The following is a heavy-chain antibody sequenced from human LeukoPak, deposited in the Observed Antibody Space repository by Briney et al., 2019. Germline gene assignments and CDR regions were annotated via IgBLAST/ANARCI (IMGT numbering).Heavy chain of an antibody. Sequence: PSETLSLTCTVSGGSISSYYWSWIRQPPGEGLEWIGYIYYSGSTNYNPSLKSRVTISVDTSKNQFSLKLSSVTAADTAVYYCARRRAAAAGFPLDDWGQGTLVTVSS. V-gene: IGHV4-59*01. CDR2: IYYSGST. J-gene: IGHJ4*02. CDR1: GGSISSYY. D-gene: IGHD6-13*01. CDR3: ARRRAAAAGFPLDD.